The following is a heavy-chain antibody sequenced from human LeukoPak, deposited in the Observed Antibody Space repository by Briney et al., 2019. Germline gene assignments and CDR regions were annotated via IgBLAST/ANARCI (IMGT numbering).Heavy chain of an antibody. V-gene: IGHV3-15*01. Sequence: GGSLRLSCAASGFTFSNAWMSWVRQAPGKGLEWVGRIKSKTDGGTTDYAAPVKGRFTISRDDSKNTLYLQMNSLKTEDTAVYYCTTEALAVAGQGGYNAFDIWGQGTMVTVSS. D-gene: IGHD6-19*01. CDR2: IKSKTDGGTT. CDR1: GFTFSNAW. J-gene: IGHJ3*02. CDR3: TTEALAVAGQGGYNAFDI.